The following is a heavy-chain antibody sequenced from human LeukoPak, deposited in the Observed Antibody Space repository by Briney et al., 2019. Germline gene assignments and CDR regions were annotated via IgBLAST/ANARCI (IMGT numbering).Heavy chain of an antibody. J-gene: IGHJ5*02. V-gene: IGHV4-34*01. CDR1: GGSISSYY. CDR2: INHSGST. CDR3: ARDYDVLTAYPPTQLFDP. D-gene: IGHD3-9*01. Sequence: PSETLSLTCTVSGGSISSYYWSWIRQPPGKGLEWIGEINHSGSTNYNPSLKSRVTISVDTSKNQFSLKLSSVTAADTAVYYCARDYDVLTAYPPTQLFDPWGQGTLVTVSS.